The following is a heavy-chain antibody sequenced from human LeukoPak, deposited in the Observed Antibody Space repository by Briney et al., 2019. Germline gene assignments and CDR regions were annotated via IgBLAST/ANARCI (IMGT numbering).Heavy chain of an antibody. CDR3: ARNPVMVRGVLWVGWFDP. CDR1: GGSISYYY. Sequence: PSETLSLTCTVSGGSISYYYWSWIRQPPGKGLEWIGYIYYSGRTNYKPSLKSRVTISVDTSKNQFSLKLSSVTAADTAVYYCARNPVMVRGVLWVGWFDPWGQGTLVTVSS. J-gene: IGHJ5*02. CDR2: IYYSGRT. V-gene: IGHV4-59*01. D-gene: IGHD3-10*01.